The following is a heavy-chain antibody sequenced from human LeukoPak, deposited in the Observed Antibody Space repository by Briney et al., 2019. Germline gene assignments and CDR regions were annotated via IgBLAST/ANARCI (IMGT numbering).Heavy chain of an antibody. CDR1: GFIFSNYG. V-gene: IGHV3-30*19. J-gene: IGHJ4*02. Sequence: GGSLRLSCAASGFIFSNYGMNWVRQAPGRGLEWVAFIKYDGSDKLYAGSVKGRIIISGDNSKNTLYLQMNSLRAEDTAVYYCARQPYYDILTGYYTRYFDYWGQGTLVTVSS. D-gene: IGHD3-9*01. CDR2: IKYDGSDK. CDR3: ARQPYYDILTGYYTRYFDY.